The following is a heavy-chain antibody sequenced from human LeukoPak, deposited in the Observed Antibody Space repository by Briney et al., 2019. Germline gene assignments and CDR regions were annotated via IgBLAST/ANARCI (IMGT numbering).Heavy chain of an antibody. Sequence: GASVKVSCKASGYTFTSCYIHWVRQAPGQGLEWMGIINPSGGSTNYAQKFQGRVTMTRDTSTSTVYMELSSLRSEDTAVYYCARAYYYDSSGYYYEKNWFDPWGQGTLVTVSS. CDR2: INPSGGST. J-gene: IGHJ5*02. V-gene: IGHV1-46*01. D-gene: IGHD3-22*01. CDR1: GYTFTSCY. CDR3: ARAYYYDSSGYYYEKNWFDP.